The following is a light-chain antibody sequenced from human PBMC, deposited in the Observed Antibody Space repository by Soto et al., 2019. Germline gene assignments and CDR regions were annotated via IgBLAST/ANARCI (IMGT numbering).Light chain of an antibody. CDR2: RAS. CDR1: QSLGGN. Sequence: IVMTQSPATLSVSPGDTATLSCRASQSLGGNLAWYQQKPGQAPRLLIFRASSRATGVPARFSASGSGTEFTLTISGLQSEDFVVYYCQQYSKWPPWTFGPGTKVDIK. V-gene: IGKV3-15*01. CDR3: QQYSKWPPWT. J-gene: IGKJ1*01.